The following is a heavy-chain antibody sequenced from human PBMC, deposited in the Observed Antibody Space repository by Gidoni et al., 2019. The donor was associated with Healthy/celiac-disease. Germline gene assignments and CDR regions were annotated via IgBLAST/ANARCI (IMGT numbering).Heavy chain of an antibody. CDR3: AKAGNGDYAEWSFDL. D-gene: IGHD4-17*01. CDR1: GFTFSSSA. V-gene: IGHV3-23*01. Sequence: EVQLLESGGGLVQTGGSLRLSCAASGFTFSSSAMSWVRPAPGKGLVWVYSVRGSGGTTYYADSVKGRFTISRDTSKNTLYLQMNSLRAEDTDVYYCAKAGNGDYAEWSFDLWGRGTLVTVSS. CDR2: VRGSGGTT. J-gene: IGHJ2*01.